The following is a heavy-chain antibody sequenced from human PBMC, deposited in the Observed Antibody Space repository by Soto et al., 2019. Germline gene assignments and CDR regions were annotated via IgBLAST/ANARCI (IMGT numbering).Heavy chain of an antibody. Sequence: GSLRLSCAASGFSFSHYAMHWVRQPPGKGLEWVALISYDGENQYFTDSVRGRFTISRDNSKTAVYLEMNNLRLDDTATYYCVSPHSESSNAFDLWGQGTLVTVSS. J-gene: IGHJ5*02. CDR3: VSPHSESSNAFDL. V-gene: IGHV3-30*04. CDR1: GFSFSHYA. CDR2: ISYDGENQ. D-gene: IGHD3-10*01.